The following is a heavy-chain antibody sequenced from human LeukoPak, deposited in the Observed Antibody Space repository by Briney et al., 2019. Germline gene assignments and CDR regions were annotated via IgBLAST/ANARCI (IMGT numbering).Heavy chain of an antibody. J-gene: IGHJ4*02. V-gene: IGHV6-1*01. CDR3: ARGPLGRWVTIDY. Sequence: SQTLSLTCAISGDSFSSNSVVWNWIRQSPSRGLEWLGRTYYRSKWFNDYAESVKSRITINPDTSKNQFSLQLSSVTAADTAVYYCARGPLGRWVTIDYWGQGALVTVSS. D-gene: IGHD4-23*01. CDR1: GDSFSSNSVV. CDR2: TYYRSKWFN.